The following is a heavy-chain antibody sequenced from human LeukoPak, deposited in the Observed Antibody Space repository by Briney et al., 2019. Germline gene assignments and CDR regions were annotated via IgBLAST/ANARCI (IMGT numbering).Heavy chain of an antibody. CDR2: ISSSSYI. CDR3: ARDRLRLGELSLYRAFDI. V-gene: IGHV3-21*01. J-gene: IGHJ3*02. CDR1: GFTFSSYS. D-gene: IGHD3-16*02. Sequence: GGSLRLSCAASGFTFSSYSMNWVRQAPGKGLEWVSSISSSSYIYYADSVKGRFTISRDNAKNSLYLQMNSLRAEDTAVYYCARDRLRLGELSLYRAFDIWGQGTMVTVSS.